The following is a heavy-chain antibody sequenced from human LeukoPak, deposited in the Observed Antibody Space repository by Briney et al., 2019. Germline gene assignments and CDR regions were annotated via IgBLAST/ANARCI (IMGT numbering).Heavy chain of an antibody. D-gene: IGHD1-1*01. CDR1: GFTFSSYS. CDR2: ISSSSSYI. Sequence: GGSLRLFCAASGFTFSSYSMNWVRQAPGKGLEWVSSISSSSSYIYYADSVKGRFTISRDNAKNSLYLQMNSLRAEDTAVYYCAREGQIQPLDYWGQGTLVTVSS. V-gene: IGHV3-21*01. CDR3: AREGQIQPLDY. J-gene: IGHJ4*02.